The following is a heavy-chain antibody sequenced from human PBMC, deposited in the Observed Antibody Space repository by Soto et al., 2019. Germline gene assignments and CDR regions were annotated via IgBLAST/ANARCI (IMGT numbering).Heavy chain of an antibody. CDR1: GFTFSSYA. CDR2: ISGSGGST. J-gene: IGHJ3*02. Sequence: GGSLRLSCAASGFTFSSYAMSWVRQAPGKGLEWVSAISGSGGSTYYADSAKGRFTISRDNSKNTLYLQMNSLRAEDTAVYYCANFANDYYDSSGYYALPHDAFDIWGQGTMVTVSS. CDR3: ANFANDYYDSSGYYALPHDAFDI. V-gene: IGHV3-23*01. D-gene: IGHD3-22*01.